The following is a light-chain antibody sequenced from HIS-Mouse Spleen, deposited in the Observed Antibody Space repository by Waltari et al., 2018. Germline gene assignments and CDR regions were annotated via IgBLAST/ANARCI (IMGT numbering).Light chain of an antibody. CDR2: RNN. CDR3: AAWDDSLSGPV. CDR1: SSNIGSNY. Sequence: QSVLTQPPSASGTPGQRVTISFSGSSSNIGSNYVYWYQQLPGTAPKLLIYRNNHRPSGVPDRFSGSKSGTSASLAISGLRSEDEADYYCAAWDDSLSGPVFGGGTKLTVL. J-gene: IGLJ3*02. V-gene: IGLV1-47*01.